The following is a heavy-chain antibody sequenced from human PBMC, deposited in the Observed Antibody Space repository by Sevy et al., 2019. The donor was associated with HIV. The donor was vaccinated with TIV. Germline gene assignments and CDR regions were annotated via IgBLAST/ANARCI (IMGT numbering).Heavy chain of an antibody. V-gene: IGHV3-30*03. D-gene: IGHD2-2*02. CDR1: GFTFNLYS. CDR3: ARDVGIVVVPAAIGYFEY. CDR2: ISYDGSNK. J-gene: IGHJ4*02. Sequence: GGSLRLSCAASGFTFNLYSMNWVRQAPGKGLEWVAVISYDGSNKYYADSVKGRFTISRDNSKNTLYLQMNSLRAEDTAVYYCARDVGIVVVPAAIGYFEYWGQGTLVTVSS.